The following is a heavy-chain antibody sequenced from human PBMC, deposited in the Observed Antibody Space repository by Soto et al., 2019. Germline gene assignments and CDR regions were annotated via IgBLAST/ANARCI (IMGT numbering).Heavy chain of an antibody. CDR1: GYTFTGYY. CDR2: INPNSGGT. J-gene: IGHJ5*02. D-gene: IGHD2-15*01. Sequence: ASVKVSCKASGYTFTGYYMHWVRQAPGQGLEWMGWINPNSGGTNYAQKFQGWVTMTRDTSISTAYMELSRLRSDDTAVYYCARHKVCSGGSCYSVTWFDPWGQGTLVTVSS. CDR3: ARHKVCSGGSCYSVTWFDP. V-gene: IGHV1-2*04.